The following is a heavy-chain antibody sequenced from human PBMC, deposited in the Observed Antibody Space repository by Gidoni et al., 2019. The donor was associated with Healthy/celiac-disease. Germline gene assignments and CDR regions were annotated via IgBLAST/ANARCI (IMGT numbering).Heavy chain of an antibody. V-gene: IGHV3-23*01. CDR2: ISGSGGST. CDR1: GFTFSSYA. Sequence: EVQLLESGGGLVQPGGSLRLSCAASGFTFSSYAMSWVRQAPGKGLEWVSAISGSGGSTYYADSGKGRFTISRDNSKNTLYLQMNSLRAEDTAVYYCAKDRSDIVAYYYFDYWGQGTLVTVSS. J-gene: IGHJ4*02. CDR3: AKDRSDIVAYYYFDY. D-gene: IGHD5-12*01.